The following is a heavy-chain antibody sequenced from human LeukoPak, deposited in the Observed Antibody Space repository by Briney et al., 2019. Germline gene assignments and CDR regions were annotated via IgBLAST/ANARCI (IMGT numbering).Heavy chain of an antibody. J-gene: IGHJ3*02. CDR2: FDPEDGET. D-gene: IGHD2-21*01. Sequence: EASVKVSCTVSGYTLTELSMHWVRQAPGKGLEWMGGFDPEDGETIYAQKFQGRVTMTEDTSTDTAYMELSSLRSEDTAVYYCAADSPRVIQGAFDIWGQGTMVTVSS. V-gene: IGHV1-24*01. CDR1: GYTLTELS. CDR3: AADSPRVIQGAFDI.